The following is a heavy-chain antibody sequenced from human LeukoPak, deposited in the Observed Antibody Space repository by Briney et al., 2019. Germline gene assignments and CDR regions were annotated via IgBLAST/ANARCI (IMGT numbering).Heavy chain of an antibody. CDR2: IWYDGSNK. V-gene: IGHV3-33*06. CDR1: GFTFSSYA. Sequence: GGSLRLSCAASGFTFSSYAMHWVRQAPGKGLEWVAVIWYDGSNKYYADSVKGRFTISRDNSKNTLYLQMNSLRAEDTAVYYCAKDRDYSNQYYYYGMDVWGQGTTVTVSS. J-gene: IGHJ6*02. D-gene: IGHD4-11*01. CDR3: AKDRDYSNQYYYYGMDV.